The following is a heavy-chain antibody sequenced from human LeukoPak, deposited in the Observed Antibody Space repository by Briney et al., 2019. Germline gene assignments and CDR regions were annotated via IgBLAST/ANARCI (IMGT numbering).Heavy chain of an antibody. V-gene: IGHV4-59*11. Sequence: SETLSLTCSVSGGSIIGHYWSWIRQPPGKGLEWLGYIYHSGSTKYNPSLESRVTISVDTSKNQFSLKVSSVTAADTAVYYCAREEGEYDSSGYDYWGQGTLVTVSS. D-gene: IGHD3-22*01. CDR1: GGSIIGHY. CDR3: AREEGEYDSSGYDY. J-gene: IGHJ4*02. CDR2: IYHSGST.